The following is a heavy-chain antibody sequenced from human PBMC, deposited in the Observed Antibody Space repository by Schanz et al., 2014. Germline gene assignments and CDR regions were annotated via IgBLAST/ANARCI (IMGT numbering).Heavy chain of an antibody. J-gene: IGHJ4*02. D-gene: IGHD6-19*01. Sequence: QLQMQESGPGLVKPSETLSLTCSVSGDSISSTSYYWGWIRQPPGKGLEWIGSIYYSGSTYYNASLKRRVPISVDTSKNQFSLKLNSVTAADSAVYYCARLWGGWRIPDYWGQGTLVTVSS. CDR3: ARLWGGWRIPDY. V-gene: IGHV4-39*01. CDR1: GDSISSTSYY. CDR2: IYYSGST.